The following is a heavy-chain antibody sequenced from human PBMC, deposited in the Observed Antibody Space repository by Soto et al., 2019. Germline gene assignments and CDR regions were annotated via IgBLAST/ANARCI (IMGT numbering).Heavy chain of an antibody. CDR1: GFTFSSYA. CDR3: AKDLRITFGGVIVSRNPFDY. J-gene: IGHJ4*02. CDR2: ISGSGGST. V-gene: IGHV3-23*01. Sequence: GSLRLSCAASGFTFSSYAMSWVRQAPGKGLEWVSAISGSGGSTYYADSVKGRFTISRDNSKNTLYLQMNSLRAEDTAVYYCAKDLRITFGGVIVSRNPFDYWGQGTLVTVSS. D-gene: IGHD3-16*02.